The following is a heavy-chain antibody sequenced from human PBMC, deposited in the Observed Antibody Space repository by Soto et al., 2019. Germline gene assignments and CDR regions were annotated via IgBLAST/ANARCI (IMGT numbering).Heavy chain of an antibody. J-gene: IGHJ6*02. CDR3: ARDMSGGTYNYYYGMDV. CDR1: GFTDSSNY. Sequence: GGALRLSCAASGFTDSSNYMTWVRQATGRGLEWVSAISGSGSPTYYADSVKGRFTISRDNSKNTLYLQMNSLRADDTAVYYCARDMSGGTYNYYYGMDVWGQGTTVTVSS. D-gene: IGHD1-26*01. CDR2: ISGSGSPT. V-gene: IGHV3-23*01.